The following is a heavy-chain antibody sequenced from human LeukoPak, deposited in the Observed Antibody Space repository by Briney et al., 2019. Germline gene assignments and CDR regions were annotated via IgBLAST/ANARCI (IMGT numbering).Heavy chain of an antibody. D-gene: IGHD4-17*01. CDR1: GGSISSGDYY. CDR3: ARAWSTTVTTLFDY. Sequence: PSETLSLTCTVSGGSISSGDYYWRWIRQPPGKGLEWIGYIYYSGSTYYNPSLKSRVTISVDTSKNQFSLKLSSVTAADTAVNYCARAWSTTVTTLFDYWGQGTLVTVSS. V-gene: IGHV4-30-4*08. CDR2: IYYSGST. J-gene: IGHJ4*02.